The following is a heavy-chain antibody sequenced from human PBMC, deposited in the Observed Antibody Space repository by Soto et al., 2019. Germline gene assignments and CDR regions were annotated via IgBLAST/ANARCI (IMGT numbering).Heavy chain of an antibody. Sequence: QITLKESGPALVKPTQTLTLTCTFSGFSLSTSGVGVGWIRQPPGKALEWLALIYWDDDKRYRPSLKSRLTITKDTSKNQVVLTMTNMDPVDTATYYCAHRPDSGWRFDYWGQGTLVTASS. V-gene: IGHV2-5*02. J-gene: IGHJ4*02. CDR2: IYWDDDK. CDR3: AHRPDSGWRFDY. D-gene: IGHD6-19*01. CDR1: GFSLSTSGVG.